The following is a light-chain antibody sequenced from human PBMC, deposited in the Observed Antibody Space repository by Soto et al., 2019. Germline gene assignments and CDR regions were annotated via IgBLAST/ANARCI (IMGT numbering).Light chain of an antibody. CDR2: KAS. V-gene: IGKV1-5*03. CDR1: QSISSW. CDR3: QQYKNWPPIT. J-gene: IGKJ5*01. Sequence: DIQMTQSPSTLSASVGDRVTITCLASQSISSWLAWYQQKPGKAPKLLIYKASSLESVVPSMFSGSGSGTEFTLTISSLQSEDFAVYYCQQYKNWPPITFGQGTRLEIK.